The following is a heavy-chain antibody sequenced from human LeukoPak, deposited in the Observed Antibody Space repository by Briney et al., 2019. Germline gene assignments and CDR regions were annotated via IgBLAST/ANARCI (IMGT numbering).Heavy chain of an antibody. J-gene: IGHJ4*02. V-gene: IGHV4-61*01. CDR1: GGSIGGNSY. CDR3: ARGGASSTPLDY. CDR2: ISNSGST. D-gene: IGHD1-26*01. Sequence: SETLSLTCTVSGGSIGGNSYWSWIRQPPGKGPEWIGHISNSGSTYYSPSLSSRVTISLDTSKNQFSLKLRSVTAADTAVYYCARGGASSTPLDYWGRGTLVTVSS.